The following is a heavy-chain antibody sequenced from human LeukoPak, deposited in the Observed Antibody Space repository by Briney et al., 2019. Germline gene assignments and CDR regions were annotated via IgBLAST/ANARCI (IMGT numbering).Heavy chain of an antibody. J-gene: IGHJ3*02. CDR3: ARCPPYYDFWSGCPTYAFDI. CDR2: INPNSGGT. D-gene: IGHD3-3*01. Sequence: GASLKVSCKASGYTFTGYYMHWVRQAPGQGLEWMGWINPNSGGTNYATKFQGRVNMTRDTSISTAYMALSRLRSHDTAVYYGARCPPYYDFWSGCPTYAFDIWGQGTMVTVSS. CDR1: GYTFTGYY. V-gene: IGHV1-2*02.